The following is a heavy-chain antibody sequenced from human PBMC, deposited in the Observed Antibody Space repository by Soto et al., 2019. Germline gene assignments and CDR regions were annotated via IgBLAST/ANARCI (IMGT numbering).Heavy chain of an antibody. Sequence: SETLSLICTVSGGSISSYYWSWIRQPPGKGLEWIGYIYYSGSTNYNPSLKSRVTISVDTSKNQFSLKLSSVTAADTAVYYCARDASFIAAAGTTSRYYYYGMDFWGQGTTVTVSS. D-gene: IGHD6-13*01. CDR2: IYYSGST. CDR1: GGSISSYY. CDR3: ARDASFIAAAGTTSRYYYYGMDF. J-gene: IGHJ6*02. V-gene: IGHV4-59*01.